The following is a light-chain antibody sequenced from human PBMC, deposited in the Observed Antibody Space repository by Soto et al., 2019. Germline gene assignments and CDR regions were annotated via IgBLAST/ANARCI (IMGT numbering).Light chain of an antibody. CDR2: DAS. V-gene: IGKV1-33*01. CDR3: QKYDNLPRP. J-gene: IGKJ1*01. CDR1: QDISNY. Sequence: DIQMTQSPSSLSASVGDRVTITCQASQDISNYLNWYQQKPGKAPKLLIYDASNLETGVPSRFSGSGSGTDFTFTISSLQPEDIATYYCQKYDNLPRPFGPGTKVEI.